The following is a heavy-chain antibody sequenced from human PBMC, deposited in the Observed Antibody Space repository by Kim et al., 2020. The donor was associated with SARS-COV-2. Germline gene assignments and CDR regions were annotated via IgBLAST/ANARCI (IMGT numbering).Heavy chain of an antibody. Sequence: ASVNSCKASGYTFTSYGISWVRQAPGQGLEWMGWISAYNGNTNYAQNLQGRVTMTTDTSTSTAYMELRSLRPDDTAVYSCARVGGTYTTPFDYWGQGTLV. J-gene: IGHJ4*02. D-gene: IGHD1-26*01. CDR2: ISAYNGNT. CDR3: ARVGGTYTTPFDY. CDR1: GYTFTSYG. V-gene: IGHV1-18*04.